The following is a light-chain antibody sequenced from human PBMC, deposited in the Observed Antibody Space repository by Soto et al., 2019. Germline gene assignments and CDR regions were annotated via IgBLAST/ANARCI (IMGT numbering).Light chain of an antibody. CDR3: QQYNDWPPFT. Sequence: EIVMTQSPATLSVSPGERVTLSCRASRSVSRDLAWFQQKPGQAPRLLIYGASTRATGAPARFSGSGSGTEFTLTISSLQSEDFAVYYCQQYNDWPPFTFGQGTKLDIK. J-gene: IGKJ2*01. CDR2: GAS. CDR1: RSVSRD. V-gene: IGKV3-15*01.